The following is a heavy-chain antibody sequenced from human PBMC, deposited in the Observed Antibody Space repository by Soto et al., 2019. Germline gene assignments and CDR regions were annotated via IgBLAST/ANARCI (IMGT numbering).Heavy chain of an antibody. CDR3: TIVRVADSALDH. D-gene: IGHD3-10*02. V-gene: IGHV3-9*01. CDR2: VFCKGGST. J-gene: IGHJ4*02. Sequence: EVQLVESGGGLVQPGRSLRLSCAASGFTCEEHAMHWVRQVPGEGLEWVSGVFCKGGSTGYADSVKGRFTISRDNAKNSLYLQMNSLRIEDTAVYYCTIVRVADSALDHWGQGTLVTVSS. CDR1: GFTCEEHA.